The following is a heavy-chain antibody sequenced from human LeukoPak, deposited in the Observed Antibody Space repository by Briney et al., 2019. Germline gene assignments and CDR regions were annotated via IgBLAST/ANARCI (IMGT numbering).Heavy chain of an antibody. J-gene: IGHJ4*02. V-gene: IGHV6-1*01. CDR3: ARAGIAAAGTDPRAFDY. Sequence: SQTLSLTCAISGDSVSSNSAAWNWIRQSPSKGLEWLGRTYYRPKWYNDYAVSVKSRITINPDTSKNQFSLQLNSVTPEDTAVYYCARAGIAAAGTDPRAFDYWGQGTLVTVSS. CDR1: GDSVSSNSAA. CDR2: TYYRPKWYN. D-gene: IGHD6-13*01.